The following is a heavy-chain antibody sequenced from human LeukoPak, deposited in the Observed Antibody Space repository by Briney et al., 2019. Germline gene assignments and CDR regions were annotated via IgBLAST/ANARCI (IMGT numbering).Heavy chain of an antibody. CDR3: ARDSRVGATKFDN. CDR2: VKSDGTTT. D-gene: IGHD1-26*01. J-gene: IGHJ4*02. CDR1: GFTFSSYW. Sequence: GGSLRLSCAASGFTFSSYWMHWVRQAPGKGLVWVSRVKSDGTTTNCADSVKGRFTISRDNAKNTLYLQMNSLRDEDTAVYYCARDSRVGATKFDNWGQGTLVTVSS. V-gene: IGHV3-74*01.